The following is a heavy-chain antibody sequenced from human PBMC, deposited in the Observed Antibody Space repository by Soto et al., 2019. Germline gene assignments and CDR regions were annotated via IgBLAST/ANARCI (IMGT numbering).Heavy chain of an antibody. V-gene: IGHV4-59*01. Sequence: TSENLSLTCTVFGGSISSYYWSWIRQPPGKGLEWIGYIYYSGSTNYNPSLKSRVTISVDTSKNQFSLKLSSVTAADTAVYYCARAGYYDFWSGSPYYMDVWGKGTTVTVSS. CDR2: IYYSGST. CDR3: ARAGYYDFWSGSPYYMDV. CDR1: GGSISSYY. D-gene: IGHD3-3*01. J-gene: IGHJ6*03.